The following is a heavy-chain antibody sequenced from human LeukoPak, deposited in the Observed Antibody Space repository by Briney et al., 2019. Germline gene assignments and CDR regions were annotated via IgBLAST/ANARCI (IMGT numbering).Heavy chain of an antibody. D-gene: IGHD2-21*02. CDR2: ISYDGSNK. J-gene: IGHJ4*02. CDR1: GFTFSSYA. CDR3: ARDILAYCGGDCPFDY. V-gene: IGHV3-30*04. Sequence: GGSLRLSCAASGFTFSSYAMHWVRQAPGKGLEWVAVISYDGSNKYYADSVKGRFTISRDNSKNTPYLQMNSLRAEDTAVYYCARDILAYCGGDCPFDYWGQGTLVTVSS.